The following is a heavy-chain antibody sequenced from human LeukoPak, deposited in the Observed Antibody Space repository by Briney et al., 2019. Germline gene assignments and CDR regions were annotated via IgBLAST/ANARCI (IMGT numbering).Heavy chain of an antibody. CDR2: IYYSGST. V-gene: IGHV4-59*08. CDR3: ARLITMVRGVIPVRAFDI. J-gene: IGHJ3*02. Sequence: SETLSLTCTVSGGSISSYYWSWLRQPPGKGLEWIGYIYYSGSTNYNPSLKSRVTISVDTSKNQFSLKLSSVTAADTAVYYCARLITMVRGVIPVRAFDIWGQGTMVTVSS. CDR1: GGSISSYY. D-gene: IGHD3-10*01.